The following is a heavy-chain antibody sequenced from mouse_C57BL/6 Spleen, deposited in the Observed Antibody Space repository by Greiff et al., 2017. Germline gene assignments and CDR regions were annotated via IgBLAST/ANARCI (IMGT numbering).Heavy chain of an antibody. Sequence: VMLVEPGPGLVAPSQSLSITCTVSGFSLTSYGVDWVRQPPGQGLEWLGVIWGGGSTNYNSALMSRLSISKDNSESQVFLKMNSLQTEDTAMYYGARITTAPGAARDYWGQGTSVTVSS. D-gene: IGHD1-2*01. J-gene: IGHJ4*01. CDR3: ARITTAPGAARDY. V-gene: IGHV2-9*01. CDR1: GFSLTSYG. CDR2: IWGGGST.